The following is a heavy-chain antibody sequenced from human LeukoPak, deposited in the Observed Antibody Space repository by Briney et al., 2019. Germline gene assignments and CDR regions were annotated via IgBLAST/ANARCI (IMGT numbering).Heavy chain of an antibody. D-gene: IGHD4-17*01. Sequence: SETLSLTCAVSDDSFSSHYWTWIRRPPGKGLEWIGYISYIGSTNYNPSLKSRVTISIDTSRNQFSLRLSSVTAADTAVYYCARDLVTVTKGFDIWGQGTMVSVSS. CDR2: ISYIGST. J-gene: IGHJ3*02. V-gene: IGHV4-59*11. CDR1: DDSFSSHY. CDR3: ARDLVTVTKGFDI.